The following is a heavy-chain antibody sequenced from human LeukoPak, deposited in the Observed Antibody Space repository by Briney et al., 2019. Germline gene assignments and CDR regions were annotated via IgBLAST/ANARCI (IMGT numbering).Heavy chain of an antibody. Sequence: PSETLSLTCAVYGGSFSGYYWSWIRQPPGKGLEWIGEINLSGSTNHNPSLKSRVTISVDTSKNQFSLKLSSVTAADTAVYYCARGSRGYYYYYMDVWGKGTTVTVSS. J-gene: IGHJ6*03. CDR2: INLSGST. V-gene: IGHV4-34*01. CDR3: ARGSRGYYYYYMDV. D-gene: IGHD3-10*01. CDR1: GGSFSGYY.